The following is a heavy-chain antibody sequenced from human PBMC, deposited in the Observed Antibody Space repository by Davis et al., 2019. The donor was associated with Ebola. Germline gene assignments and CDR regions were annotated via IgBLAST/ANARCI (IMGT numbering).Heavy chain of an antibody. D-gene: IGHD6-19*01. V-gene: IGHV4-59*01. CDR1: GGSITTYY. CDR3: ARGSGWYRTPFDY. Sequence: SETLSLTCTVSGGSITTYYWSWVRQPPGKELEWIGYLSYSGSTKYNPSLNTRVSMSLDTSKNQFSLKLSSVTAADTAVFYCARGSGWYRTPFDYWGQGTLVTVSS. CDR2: LSYSGST. J-gene: IGHJ4*02.